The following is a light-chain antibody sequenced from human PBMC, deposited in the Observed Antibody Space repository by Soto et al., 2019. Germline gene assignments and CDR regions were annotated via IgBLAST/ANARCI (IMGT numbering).Light chain of an antibody. V-gene: IGKV1-9*01. Sequence: IQLTQSPSLLSASVGDRLTITCRASQGIXNYLGWYQQKPGKAPEILVDSASTLQRGGPSRLSGGGSETEFSLTIGTLQPEDFATYYCLQLFRYPRTFGGGTKVDIK. CDR1: QGIXNY. CDR2: SAS. J-gene: IGKJ4*01. CDR3: LQLFRYPRT.